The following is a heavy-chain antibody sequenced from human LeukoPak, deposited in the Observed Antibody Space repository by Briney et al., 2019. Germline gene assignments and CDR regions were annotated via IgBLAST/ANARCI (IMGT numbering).Heavy chain of an antibody. J-gene: IGHJ6*03. Sequence: GASVKVSCKASRYTFTSYDINWVRQATGQGLEWMAWMNPKSGHTGYAQGFQDRVTLTRDNSVATAFMELSSLRSDDTAVYFCARSRAAWKHYSYHYMDVWGKGTTVTVSS. V-gene: IGHV1-8*01. D-gene: IGHD1-1*01. CDR3: ARSRAAWKHYSYHYMDV. CDR1: RYTFTSYD. CDR2: MNPKSGHT.